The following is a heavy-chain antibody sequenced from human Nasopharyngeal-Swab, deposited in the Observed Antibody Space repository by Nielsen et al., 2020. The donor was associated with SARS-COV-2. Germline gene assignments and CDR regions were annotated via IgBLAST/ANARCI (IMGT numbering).Heavy chain of an antibody. J-gene: IGHJ4*02. V-gene: IGHV4-39*01. D-gene: IGHD3-22*01. CDR3: ATHYYDSSGYFQGDY. Sequence: SETLSLTCTVSGASISSSGYYWGWIRQPPGEGLEWIGSIYYSGSTYYNPSLKSRVTISVDTSKNQFSLKLSSVTAADTAVYYCATHYYDSSGYFQGDYWGQGTLVTVSS. CDR1: GASISSSGYY. CDR2: IYYSGST.